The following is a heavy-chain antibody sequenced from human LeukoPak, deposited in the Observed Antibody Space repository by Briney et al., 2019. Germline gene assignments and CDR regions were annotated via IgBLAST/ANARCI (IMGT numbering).Heavy chain of an antibody. J-gene: IGHJ4*01. Sequence: GGSLSPSCAASGFTFSSYDMHWVRQATGKGLEWVSAIGAPADTYYSGYVKGRFTTSTENGTHSLYLQMPSLRAGDTAVYDWAKEGIYGSGSSDFDYWGEGTLVTVSS. D-gene: IGHD3-10*01. CDR1: GFTFSSYD. V-gene: IGHV3-13*01. CDR2: IGAPADT. CDR3: AKEGIYGSGSSDFDY.